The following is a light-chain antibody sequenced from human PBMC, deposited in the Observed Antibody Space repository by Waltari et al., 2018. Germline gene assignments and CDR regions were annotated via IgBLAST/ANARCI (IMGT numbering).Light chain of an antibody. V-gene: IGKV6-21*01. CDR2: YAY. Sequence: EIVLTQSPAFQSVTPKEKVTITCRASQSVGSSVHWYQQKPGQPPKLLITYAYQSFSGVPSRFSCSGSVTDFTLTLNGLEAEDAATYYCHQSRVFPITFVQGTRLEIK. J-gene: IGKJ5*01. CDR3: HQSRVFPIT. CDR1: QSVGSS.